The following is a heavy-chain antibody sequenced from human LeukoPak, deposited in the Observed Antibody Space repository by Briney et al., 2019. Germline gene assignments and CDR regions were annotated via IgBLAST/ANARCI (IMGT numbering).Heavy chain of an antibody. J-gene: IGHJ5*02. CDR2: INSDGSSK. CDR1: GFTFSSYW. V-gene: IGHV3-74*01. Sequence: PGGTLRLSCAVSGFTFSSYWMHWIRQAPGKGLVWVSRINSDGSSKSYADSVKGRFIIFRDNAKNTLYLLMNSLIAEDAAVYYCARDGTRDLGSSGQGTPVTVSS. CDR3: ARDGTRDLGS. D-gene: IGHD1-7*01.